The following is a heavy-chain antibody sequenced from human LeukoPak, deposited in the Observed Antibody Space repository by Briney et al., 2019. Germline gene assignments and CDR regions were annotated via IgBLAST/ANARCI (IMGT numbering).Heavy chain of an antibody. Sequence: SGPALVKPTQTLTLTCTFSVFSLSTSKMCVNWIRQPPGKALEWLARIDWDDDKYYSTSLKTRLTISKDTSKNQVVLTMTNMDPVDTATYYCARILAGPDYFDYWGQGTLVTVSS. V-gene: IGHV2-70*11. CDR1: VFSLSTSKMC. CDR2: IDWDDDK. J-gene: IGHJ4*02. CDR3: ARILAGPDYFDY.